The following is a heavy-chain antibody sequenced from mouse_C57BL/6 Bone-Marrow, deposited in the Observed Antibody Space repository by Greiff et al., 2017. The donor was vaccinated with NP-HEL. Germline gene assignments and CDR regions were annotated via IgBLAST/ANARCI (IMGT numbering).Heavy chain of an antibody. CDR3: AREGVMVTTGLYWYCDV. CDR2: IYIGNGYT. J-gene: IGHJ1*03. CDR1: GYTFTSYG. V-gene: IGHV1-58*01. Sequence: EVKLVESGAELVRPGSSVKMSCKTSGYTFTSYGINWVKQRPGQGLEWIGYIYIGNGYTEYNEKFKGKATLTSDTSSSTAYMQLSSLTSADTAIYFCAREGVMVTTGLYWYCDVWGTGTTVTVSS. D-gene: IGHD2-2*01.